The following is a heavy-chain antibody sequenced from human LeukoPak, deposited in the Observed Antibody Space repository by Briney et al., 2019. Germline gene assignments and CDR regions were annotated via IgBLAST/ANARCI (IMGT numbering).Heavy chain of an antibody. D-gene: IGHD2-2*01. CDR1: GGTFSSYA. Sequence: ASVKVSCKASGGTFSSYAISWVRQAPGQGLEWMGRIIPIFGTANYAQKFQGRVTITTDESTSTAYMELSSLRSEDTAVYYCARARGSSDAFDIWGQGTMVTVSS. V-gene: IGHV1-69*05. CDR3: ARARGSSDAFDI. J-gene: IGHJ3*02. CDR2: IIPIFGTA.